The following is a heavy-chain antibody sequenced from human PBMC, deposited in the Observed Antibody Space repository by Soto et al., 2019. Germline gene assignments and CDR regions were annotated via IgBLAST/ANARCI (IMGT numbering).Heavy chain of an antibody. V-gene: IGHV4-59*11. Sequence: QVHLQESGPGLVKPSETLSLTCTVSGGSINNHYWSWIRQPPGKGLEWIGYIYYTGSTNYNPSLKSRLTMSVDTSQNRLSLNLTSLTAADTAIYYCARANWDSEYWGQGTLVTVSS. J-gene: IGHJ4*02. CDR2: IYYTGST. CDR3: ARANWDSEY. CDR1: GGSINNHY. D-gene: IGHD7-27*01.